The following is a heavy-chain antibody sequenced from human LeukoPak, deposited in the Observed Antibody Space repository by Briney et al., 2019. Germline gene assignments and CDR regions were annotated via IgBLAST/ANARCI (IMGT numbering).Heavy chain of an antibody. D-gene: IGHD2-21*02. Sequence: GGSLKISCKGSGYNFTSHWIGWVRQMPGKGLEWMGIIYPGDSDSRQSPSLRGQVTISADKSINTAYLQWNSLKASDTAMYYCARGHHVVVATATWASDAFDLWGQGTMVTVSS. CDR1: GYNFTSHW. V-gene: IGHV5-51*01. CDR2: IYPGDSDS. J-gene: IGHJ3*01. CDR3: ARGHHVVVATATWASDAFDL.